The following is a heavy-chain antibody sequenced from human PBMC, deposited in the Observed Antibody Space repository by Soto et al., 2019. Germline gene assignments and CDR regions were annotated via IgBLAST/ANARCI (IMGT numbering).Heavy chain of an antibody. J-gene: IGHJ6*02. V-gene: IGHV1-69*12. CDR1: GGTLRSYA. Sequence: QVQLVQSGAEVKKPGSSVKVSCKASGGTLRSYAISWVRQAPGQGLEWMGGIIPIFATANYAQKFQGRVTMTGDESTSTAYMELSSLRSEDTAVYYCARENYYDSSGYYPYYSYGMDVWGQGTTVTVSS. CDR3: ARENYYDSSGYYPYYSYGMDV. CDR2: IIPIFATA. D-gene: IGHD3-22*01.